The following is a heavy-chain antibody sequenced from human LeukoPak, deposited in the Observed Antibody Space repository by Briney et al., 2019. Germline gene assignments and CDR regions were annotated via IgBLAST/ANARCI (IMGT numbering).Heavy chain of an antibody. D-gene: IGHD3-22*01. V-gene: IGHV4-38-2*02. CDR3: ARDGPYYYDSSGYYDAFDI. J-gene: IGHJ3*02. Sequence: SETLSLTCTVSGYSISSGYYWGWIRRPPGKGLEWIGSIYHSGSTYYNPSLKSRVTMSLDTSKNQFSLKLSSVTAADTAVYYCARDGPYYYDSSGYYDAFDIWGQGTMVTVSS. CDR2: IYHSGST. CDR1: GYSISSGYY.